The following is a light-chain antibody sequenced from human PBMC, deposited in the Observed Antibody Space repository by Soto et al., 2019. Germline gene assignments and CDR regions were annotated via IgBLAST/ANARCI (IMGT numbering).Light chain of an antibody. CDR1: SSDVGGYNR. J-gene: IGLJ1*01. CDR2: DVS. V-gene: IGLV2-18*02. Sequence: QSVLTQPPSVSGSPGQSVTISCTGTSSDVGGYNRVSRYQQPPGKAPKLLIYDVSNRPSGGCTRFSGSKSGNTASLTISGLQAEDEAEYYGTSYATGSAYVFGPGTKVTVL. CDR3: TSYATGSAYV.